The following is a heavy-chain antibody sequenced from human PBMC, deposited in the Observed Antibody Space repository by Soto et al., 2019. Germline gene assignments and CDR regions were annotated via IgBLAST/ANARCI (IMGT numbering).Heavy chain of an antibody. CDR1: GDSISTSY. CDR2: IHSTGNS. V-gene: IGHV4-4*07. CDR3: ARGGGYDFKPFYYYYGMDV. Sequence: SETLSLTCSVSGDSISTSYWSWIRQPAEKRPEWIGRIHSTGNSHYNPSLRSRVSMSMDTSKKEIYLELTSVTAADTAVYYCARGGGYDFKPFYYYYGMDVWGQGTTVTVSS. D-gene: IGHD5-12*01. J-gene: IGHJ6*02.